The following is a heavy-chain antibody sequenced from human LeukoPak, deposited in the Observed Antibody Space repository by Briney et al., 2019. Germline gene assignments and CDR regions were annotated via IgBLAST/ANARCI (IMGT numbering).Heavy chain of an antibody. J-gene: IGHJ4*02. CDR2: SNPRGGST. CDR1: GYTFTSYY. Sequence: ASVKVSCKASGYTFTSYYMHWVRQAPGQGLEWSRISNPRGGSTSDAQKFQSRSTMARDTSTSTIYRELSSVRSEDTAVYYCPSITGTCDYWGQGTLVTVSS. D-gene: IGHD1-20*01. V-gene: IGHV1-46*01. CDR3: PSITGTCDY.